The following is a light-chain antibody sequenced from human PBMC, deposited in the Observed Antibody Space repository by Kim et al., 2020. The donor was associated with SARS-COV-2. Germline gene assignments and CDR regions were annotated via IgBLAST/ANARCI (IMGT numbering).Light chain of an antibody. CDR2: AAT. V-gene: IGKV1-12*01. CDR1: HGLNSW. Sequence: IQMTQSPSSVSASVGDRVIITCRASHGLNSWLAWYQQKPGKVPKLLIYAATRLQSGVPSRFSGSGSETDFTLTISSLQPEDSATYFCQQANDFPYTFGQGTKVEI. CDR3: QQANDFPYT. J-gene: IGKJ2*01.